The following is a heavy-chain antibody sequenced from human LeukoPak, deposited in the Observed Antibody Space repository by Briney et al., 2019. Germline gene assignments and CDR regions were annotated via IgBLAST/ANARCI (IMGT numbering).Heavy chain of an antibody. Sequence: ASVKVSCKASGYTFTGYYMHWVRQAPGQGLEWMGWINPNSGGTNYAQKFQGRVTMTRDTSISTAYMELSRLRSDDTAVHYCARGGTMIVADLDYWGQGTLVTVSS. V-gene: IGHV1-2*02. J-gene: IGHJ4*02. CDR1: GYTFTGYY. D-gene: IGHD3-22*01. CDR2: INPNSGGT. CDR3: ARGGTMIVADLDY.